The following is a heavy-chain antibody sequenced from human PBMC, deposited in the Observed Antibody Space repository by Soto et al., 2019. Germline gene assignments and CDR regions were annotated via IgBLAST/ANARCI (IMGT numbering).Heavy chain of an antibody. Sequence: QVQLQESGPGLVKPSQTLSLTCTVSGTTISSGDHYWRWIRQAPGKGLEWIGYMYYTGKTYYNTSLQSRVTLSVDTSKNQFSLKMTSVPAADTAMYFCARVYGRGDYFDFWGRGTLVSVSS. CDR1: GTTISSGDHY. CDR2: MYYTGKT. CDR3: ARVYGRGDYFDF. J-gene: IGHJ4*02. D-gene: IGHD1-26*01. V-gene: IGHV4-30-4*01.